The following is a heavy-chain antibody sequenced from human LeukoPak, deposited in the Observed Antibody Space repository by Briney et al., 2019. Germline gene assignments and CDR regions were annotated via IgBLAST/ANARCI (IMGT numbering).Heavy chain of an antibody. CDR3: AREQGYSSTWGYFDL. J-gene: IGHJ2*01. CDR1: GYTFTSYG. Sequence: ASVKVSCKASGYTFTSYGISWVRLAPGQGLEWMGCISTHTGNTNYAQRFQGTVTMTTDTSTSTAYMELRNLRSDDTAVYYCAREQGYSSTWGYFDLWGRGTLVTVSS. V-gene: IGHV1-18*01. D-gene: IGHD6-13*01. CDR2: ISTHTGNT.